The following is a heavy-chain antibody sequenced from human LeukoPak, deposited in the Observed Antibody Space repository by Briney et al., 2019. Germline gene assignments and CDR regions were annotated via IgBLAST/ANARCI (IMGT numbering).Heavy chain of an antibody. Sequence: GTSLRLSCVTSGLTCTNHGFHWLRQAAGKGLEWVAFGRNDGFDTYHSNSVKGRFSISRDDSRNTVYLQMNSLTAEDTALYYCARDRGKDYFGDWGQGTQVTVSS. CDR2: GRNDGFDT. V-gene: IGHV3-33*01. CDR3: ARDRGKDYFGD. J-gene: IGHJ4*02. CDR1: GLTCTNHG. D-gene: IGHD4-23*01.